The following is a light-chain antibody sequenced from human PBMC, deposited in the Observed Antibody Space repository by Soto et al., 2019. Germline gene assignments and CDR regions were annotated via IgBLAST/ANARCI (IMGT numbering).Light chain of an antibody. CDR3: QQFHSWPLT. CDR2: GAS. V-gene: IGKV3D-15*01. CDR1: QSINSD. J-gene: IGKJ4*01. Sequence: IVMTQSPATLSVSPWETTRLSCRASQSINSDVAWYQQKVGQTPRLLIHGASTRATGIAARFSGSGSGTEFTLTISSLQSEDFAVYFCQQFHSWPLTFGGGTKVDIK.